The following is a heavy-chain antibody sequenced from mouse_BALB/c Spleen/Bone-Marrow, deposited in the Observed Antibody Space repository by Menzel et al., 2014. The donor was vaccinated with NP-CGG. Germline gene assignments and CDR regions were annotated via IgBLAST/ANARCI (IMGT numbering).Heavy chain of an antibody. J-gene: IGHJ2*01. CDR2: IDPENGDT. CDR1: GFNIKDYY. V-gene: IGHV14-4*02. D-gene: IGHD1-1*01. CDR3: NAHIATVSY. Sequence: EVQLQGSGAELVRSGASVKLSCTASGFNIKDYYMHWVKQRPEQGLEWIGWIDPENGDTEYVPKFQGKATMTADTSSNTAYLQLSSLTSEDTAVYYCNAHIATVSYWGQGTTLTVSS.